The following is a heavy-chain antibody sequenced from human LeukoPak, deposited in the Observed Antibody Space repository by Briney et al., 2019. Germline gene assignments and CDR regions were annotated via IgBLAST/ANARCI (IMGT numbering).Heavy chain of an antibody. CDR3: AANFDF. D-gene: IGHD2-8*01. CDR2: VWYDGSNK. J-gene: IGHJ4*02. CDR1: GCTFSRYG. Sequence: PGGSLRLSCAASGCTFSRYGMHWVRQAPGKGLEWVAVVWYDGSNKYYAESVKGRFTISRDNSKNTLYLQMNNLRAEDTAVYYCAANFDFWGQGTLVTVSS. V-gene: IGHV3-33*01.